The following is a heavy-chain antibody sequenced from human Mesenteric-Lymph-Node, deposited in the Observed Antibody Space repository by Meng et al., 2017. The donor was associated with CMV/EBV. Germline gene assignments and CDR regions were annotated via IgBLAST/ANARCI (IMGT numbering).Heavy chain of an antibody. Sequence: GGSLRLSCVASGFTFNSHSMDWVRQAPGKGLEWISHISVGSNIIYYADSVRGRFTISRDNAKNSLYLQMSSLRVEDTAVYFCARQNYGIDIWGQGTTVTAP. CDR1: GFTFNSHS. CDR3: ARQNYGIDI. CDR2: ISVGSNII. V-gene: IGHV3-48*04. J-gene: IGHJ6*02.